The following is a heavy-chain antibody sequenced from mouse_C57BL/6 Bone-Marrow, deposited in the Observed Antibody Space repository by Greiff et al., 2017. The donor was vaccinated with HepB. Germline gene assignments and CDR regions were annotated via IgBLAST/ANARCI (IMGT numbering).Heavy chain of an antibody. V-gene: IGHV5-9-1*02. CDR3: TRELMTTAWFAFCD. CDR1: GFTFSSYA. Sequence: EVQLMESGEGLVKPGGSLKLSCAASGFTFSSYAMSWVRQTPEKRLEWVAYISSGGDYIYYADTVKGRFTISRDNARNTLYLQMSSLKSEDTAMYYCTRELMTTAWFAFCDRGTGTTVT. D-gene: IGHD2-4*01. CDR2: ISSGGDYI. J-gene: IGHJ1*03.